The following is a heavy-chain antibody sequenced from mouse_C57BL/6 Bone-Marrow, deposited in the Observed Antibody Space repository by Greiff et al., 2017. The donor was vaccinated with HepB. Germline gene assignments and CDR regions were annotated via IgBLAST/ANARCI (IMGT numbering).Heavy chain of an antibody. CDR3: ARSRDGYSMDY. J-gene: IGHJ4*01. D-gene: IGHD1-1*01. V-gene: IGHV1-82*01. Sequence: VQLQQSGPELVKPGASVKISCKASGYAFSSSWMNWVKQRPGKGLEWIGRIYPGDGDTNYNWKFKGKATLTADKSSSTAYMPLSSLTSEDSAVYFCARSRDGYSMDYWGRGTSVTVSS. CDR2: IYPGDGDT. CDR1: GYAFSSSW.